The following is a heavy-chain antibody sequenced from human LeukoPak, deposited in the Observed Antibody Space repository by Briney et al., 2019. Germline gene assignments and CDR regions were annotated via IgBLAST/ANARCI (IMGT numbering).Heavy chain of an antibody. Sequence: GASVKVSCKASGYTFTSYGISWVRQAPGQGLEWMGWISAYNGNTNYAQKLQGRVTMTTDTSTSTAYMELRSLRSDDTAVYYCARDGEGIPLYYYYMDVWGKGTTVTVSS. CDR3: ARDGEGIPLYYYYMDV. CDR2: ISAYNGNT. J-gene: IGHJ6*03. V-gene: IGHV1-18*01. D-gene: IGHD1-14*01. CDR1: GYTFTSYG.